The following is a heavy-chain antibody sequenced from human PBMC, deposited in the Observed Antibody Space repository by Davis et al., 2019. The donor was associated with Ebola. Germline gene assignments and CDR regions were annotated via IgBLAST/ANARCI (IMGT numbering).Heavy chain of an antibody. J-gene: IGHJ5*02. V-gene: IGHV5-51*01. CDR2: IYPGDSDT. CDR1: GYSFTNYW. D-gene: IGHD2-2*01. CDR3: ARRGYCSSTSCHQGGWFDP. Sequence: KVSCKGSGYSFTNYWIGWVRQMPGKGLEWMGIIYPGDSDTRYSPSFQGQVTISADKSISTAYLQWSSLKASDTAMYYCARRGYCSSTSCHQGGWFDPWGQGTLVTVSS.